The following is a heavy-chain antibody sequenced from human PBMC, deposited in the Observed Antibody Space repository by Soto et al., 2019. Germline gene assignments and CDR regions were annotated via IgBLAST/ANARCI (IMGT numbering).Heavy chain of an antibody. CDR1: GYTFTSYA. CDR3: AREPYYYGSGSYSWFDP. J-gene: IGHJ5*02. V-gene: IGHV1-3*01. D-gene: IGHD3-10*01. Sequence: ASVKVYCKASGYTFTSYAMHWVRQAPGQRLEWMGWINAGNGNTKYSQKFQGRVTITRDTSASTAYMELSSLRSEDTAVYYCAREPYYYGSGSYSWFDPWGQGTQVSVSS. CDR2: INAGNGNT.